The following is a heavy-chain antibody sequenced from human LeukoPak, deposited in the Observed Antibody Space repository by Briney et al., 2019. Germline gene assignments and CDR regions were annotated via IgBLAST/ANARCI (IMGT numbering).Heavy chain of an antibody. CDR1: GYIFTGYY. Sequence: ASVKVSCKASGYIFTGYYMHWVRQAPGQGLEWMGWISPKSGVTNYAQKFQGRVTMTSDTSISTAYMELSRLTSDDTAVYYCARPEGSYYYGSGVWFDPWGQGTLVTVSS. D-gene: IGHD3-10*01. CDR2: ISPKSGVT. J-gene: IGHJ5*02. V-gene: IGHV1-2*02. CDR3: ARPEGSYYYGSGVWFDP.